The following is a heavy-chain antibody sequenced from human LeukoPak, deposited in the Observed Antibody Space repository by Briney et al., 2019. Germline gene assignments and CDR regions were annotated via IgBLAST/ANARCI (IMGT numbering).Heavy chain of an antibody. J-gene: IGHJ6*03. CDR3: ARDRTGFLWFGELSHYYYYYMDV. CDR2: ISAYNGNT. D-gene: IGHD3-10*01. CDR1: GYTFTSYG. V-gene: IGHV1-18*01. Sequence: ASVKVSCKASGYTFTSYGISWVRQAPGQGLEWMGWISAYNGNTNYAQKLQGRVTMTTDTSTSTAYMELRCLRSDDTAVYYCARDRTGFLWFGELSHYYYYYMDVWGKGTTVTISS.